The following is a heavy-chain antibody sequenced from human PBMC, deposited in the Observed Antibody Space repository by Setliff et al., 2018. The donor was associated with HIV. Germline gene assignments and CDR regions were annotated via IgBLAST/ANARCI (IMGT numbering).Heavy chain of an antibody. V-gene: IGHV4-34*01. CDR2: IDHSGST. CDR1: GTSLNTYY. D-gene: IGHD3-10*01. Sequence: SETLSLTCAVYGTSLNTYYWTWIRYTPGRGLQWIGQIDHSGSTNYNPSLKSRVTLSVDASKNQFSLKVKSVTAADTATYYCAKKGRYYYGSRVTTDYFDDWGQGTPVTVSS. J-gene: IGHJ4*02. CDR3: AKKGRYYYGSRVTTDYFDD.